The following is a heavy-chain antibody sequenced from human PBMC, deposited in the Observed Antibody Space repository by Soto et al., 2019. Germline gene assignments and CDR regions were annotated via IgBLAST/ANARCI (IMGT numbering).Heavy chain of an antibody. CDR2: IYYSGST. CDR3: ASDNHAGLRITMVRGVIGGMDV. CDR1: GGSISSGGYY. D-gene: IGHD3-10*01. V-gene: IGHV4-31*03. Sequence: QVQLQESGPGLVKPSQTLSLTCTVSGGSISSGGYYWSWIRQHPGKGLEWIGYIYYSGSTYYNPSLTSRVTIHVDSSKNQFSLKLSSVTAADTAVYYCASDNHAGLRITMVRGVIGGMDVWGQGITVTVSS. J-gene: IGHJ6*02.